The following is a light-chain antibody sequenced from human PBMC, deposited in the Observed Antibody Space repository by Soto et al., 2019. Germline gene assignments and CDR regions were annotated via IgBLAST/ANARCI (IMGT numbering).Light chain of an antibody. J-gene: IGKJ4*01. CDR2: DAS. CDR3: QQYDNPSLT. Sequence: DIQMTQSPSSLSASVGDRVTITCQASQDITNYLNWYQQKQGKAPKLLIYDASNLETGVPSRFSASGSGTHFTFTISSLQPVDIATYYCQQYDNPSLTFGGGTKVAIK. CDR1: QDITNY. V-gene: IGKV1-33*01.